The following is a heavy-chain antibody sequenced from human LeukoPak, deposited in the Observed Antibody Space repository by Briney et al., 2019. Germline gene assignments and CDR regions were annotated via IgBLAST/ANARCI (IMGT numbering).Heavy chain of an antibody. CDR1: GFTFSDYS. D-gene: IGHD3-22*01. J-gene: IGHJ4*02. V-gene: IGHV3-48*01. Sequence: GGSLRLSCAASGFTFSDYSMNWVRQAPGKGLEWVSYISSWSSTIFYADSVKGRFTVSRDNAKNSLLLRLDSLRAEDTALYHCARDPSYYDSSGWYYFDYWGQGTLVTVSS. CDR3: ARDPSYYDSSGWYYFDY. CDR2: ISSWSSTI.